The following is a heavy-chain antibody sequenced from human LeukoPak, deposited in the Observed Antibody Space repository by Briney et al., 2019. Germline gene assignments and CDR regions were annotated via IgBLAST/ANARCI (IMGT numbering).Heavy chain of an antibody. Sequence: GGSLRLSCAASGFTFSSYGMSWVRQAPGKGLEWVSAISDSVTSTYYADSVKGRFTISRANSKNTLYLQMNSLRAEDTAVYYCAKRSDYGVNSNYFDYWGQGTLVTVSS. CDR2: ISDSVTST. CDR1: GFTFSSYG. D-gene: IGHD4-23*01. J-gene: IGHJ4*02. CDR3: AKRSDYGVNSNYFDY. V-gene: IGHV3-23*01.